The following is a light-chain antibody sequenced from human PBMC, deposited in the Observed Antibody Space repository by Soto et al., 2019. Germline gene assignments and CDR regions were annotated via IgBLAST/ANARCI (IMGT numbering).Light chain of an antibody. CDR3: QQYSSYSWT. CDR2: KAS. CDR1: QTISDW. J-gene: IGKJ1*01. V-gene: IGKV1-5*03. Sequence: DIQMTQSPSTLSASVGDTITITCRASQTISDWLAWYQQKPGKAPKVLIYKASGLESGVPTRFSGSGSGTEFTLTIKSLQPDDIATYYCQQYSSYSWTFGQGTKVEIK.